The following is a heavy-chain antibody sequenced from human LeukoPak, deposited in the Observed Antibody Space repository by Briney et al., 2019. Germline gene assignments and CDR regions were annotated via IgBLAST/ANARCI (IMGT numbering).Heavy chain of an antibody. CDR3: ARLTGYSSESWFDP. CDR2: INHSGST. Sequence: SETLSLTCAVYGGSFSGYYWSWTRQPPGKGLEWIGEINHSGSTNYNPSLKSRVTISVDTSKNQFSLKLRSVTAADTAVYYCARLTGYSSESWFDPWGQGTLVTVSS. J-gene: IGHJ5*02. D-gene: IGHD3-9*01. CDR1: GGSFSGYY. V-gene: IGHV4-34*01.